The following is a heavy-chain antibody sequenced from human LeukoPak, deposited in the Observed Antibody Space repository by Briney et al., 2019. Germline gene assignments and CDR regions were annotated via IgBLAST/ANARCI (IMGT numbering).Heavy chain of an antibody. Sequence: PGGSLRLSCAASGFTFSDYYMSWIRQAPGKGLDWVSYISTSGSYTNYADSVKGRFTISRDNAKNSLYLQMNSLRAEDTAVYYCARSGGSWYYYYYYGMDVWGQGTTVTVSS. CDR1: GFTFSDYY. V-gene: IGHV3-11*06. CDR2: ISTSGSYT. D-gene: IGHD2-15*01. J-gene: IGHJ6*02. CDR3: ARSGGSWYYYYYYGMDV.